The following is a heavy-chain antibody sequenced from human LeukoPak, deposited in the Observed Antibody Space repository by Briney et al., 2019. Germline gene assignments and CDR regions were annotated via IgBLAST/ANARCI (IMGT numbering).Heavy chain of an antibody. Sequence: SETLSLTCTVSGGSISSYYWSWIRQPAGKGLEWIGRIYTSGSTNYNPYLKSRVTLSVDTSKNQFSLKLSSVTAADTAVYYCARISIGRSDGTTSDFDYWGQGTLVTVSS. CDR2: IYTSGST. CDR3: ARISIGRSDGTTSDFDY. J-gene: IGHJ4*02. CDR1: GGSISSYY. D-gene: IGHD1-7*01. V-gene: IGHV4-4*07.